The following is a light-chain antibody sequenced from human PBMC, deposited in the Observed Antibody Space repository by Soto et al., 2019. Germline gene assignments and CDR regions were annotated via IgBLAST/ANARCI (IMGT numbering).Light chain of an antibody. CDR1: QSISSY. CDR3: QQSYSTPTT. J-gene: IGKJ3*01. Sequence: DIQMTQSPSYLSVSVGDRVTITCRASQSISSYLNWYQQKPGKAPKLLIYAASSLQSGVPSRFSGSGSGTDFTLTISSLQPEDFATYYCQQSYSTPTTFGPGTKVDIK. V-gene: IGKV1-39*01. CDR2: AAS.